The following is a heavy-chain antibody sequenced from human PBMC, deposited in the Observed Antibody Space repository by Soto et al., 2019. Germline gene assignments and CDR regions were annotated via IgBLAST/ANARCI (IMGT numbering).Heavy chain of an antibody. V-gene: IGHV4-4*02. D-gene: IGHD3-9*01. Sequence: SETLCLTCAVSGGSISSSNWWGWVRQPPGKGLEWIGEIYHSGSTNYNPSLKSRVTISVDTSKNQFSLKLSSVTAADTAVYYCARGPRRYGYDILRWFDPWGQGTLVT. CDR2: IYHSGST. J-gene: IGHJ5*02. CDR3: ARGPRRYGYDILRWFDP. CDR1: GGSISSSNW.